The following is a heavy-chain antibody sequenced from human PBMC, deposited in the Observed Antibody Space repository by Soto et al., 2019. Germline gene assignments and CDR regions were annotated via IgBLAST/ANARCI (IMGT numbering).Heavy chain of an antibody. D-gene: IGHD2-2*01. J-gene: IGHJ6*02. V-gene: IGHV3-9*01. CDR1: GFTFEEYA. CDR3: AKDSAAPCSSISCYWTVNDYYCVMDV. Sequence: SLRFSCAASGFTFEEYAMHWVRQAPGKGLEGVSGISWNSGSIGYADSVKGRFTISRDNAKNSLYLQMNSLRAEDTALYYWAKDSAAPCSSISCYWTVNDYYCVMDVWGQGTTDTVSS. CDR2: ISWNSGSI.